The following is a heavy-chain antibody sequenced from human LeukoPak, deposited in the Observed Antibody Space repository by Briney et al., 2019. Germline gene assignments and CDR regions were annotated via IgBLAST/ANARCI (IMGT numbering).Heavy chain of an antibody. J-gene: IGHJ4*02. CDR3: AREDGYNYYFDY. CDR2: IYSGGST. CDR1: GFTVSSNY. Sequence: GGSLRLSCAASGFTVSSNYMSWVRQAPGKGLEWVSVIYSGGSTYYADSVKGRFTISRDNSKNTLYLQMNSLRAEDTAVYYCAREDGYNYYFDYWGQGTLVTVSS. D-gene: IGHD5-24*01. V-gene: IGHV3-53*01.